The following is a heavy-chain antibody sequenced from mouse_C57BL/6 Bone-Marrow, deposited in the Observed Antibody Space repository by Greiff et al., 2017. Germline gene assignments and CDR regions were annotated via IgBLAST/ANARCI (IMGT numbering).Heavy chain of an antibody. J-gene: IGHJ2*01. Sequence: EVQVVESGGGLVQPGGSMKLSCVASGFTFSNYWMNWVRQSPEKGLEWVAQIRLKSDNYATHYAESVKGRFTISRDDSKSSVYLQMNNLRAEDTGIYYCTKIDSSGYVDYWGQGTTLTVSS. CDR2: IRLKSDNYAT. V-gene: IGHV6-3*01. CDR3: TKIDSSGYVDY. D-gene: IGHD3-2*02. CDR1: GFTFSNYW.